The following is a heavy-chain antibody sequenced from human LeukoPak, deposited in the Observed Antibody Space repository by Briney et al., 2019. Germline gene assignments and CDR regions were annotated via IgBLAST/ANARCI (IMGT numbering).Heavy chain of an antibody. Sequence: PGGSLRLSCAASGFTVSSHFVSWVRQAPGKGLEWVSVIYSDDSTYYADSVKGRFTISRDNFRNTLYLQMNSLRAEDTAVYYCTRKDSSSWYDYWGQGTLVTVSS. CDR1: GFTVSSHF. D-gene: IGHD6-13*01. CDR2: IYSDDST. J-gene: IGHJ4*02. CDR3: TRKDSSSWYDY. V-gene: IGHV3-53*01.